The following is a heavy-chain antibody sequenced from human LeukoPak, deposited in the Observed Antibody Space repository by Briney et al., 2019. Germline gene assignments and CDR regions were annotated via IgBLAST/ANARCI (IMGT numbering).Heavy chain of an antibody. Sequence: ASVTVSCKASGYTFTGYYMHWVRQAPGQGLEWMGGFNPNSGGTNYAQKFQGRVTMTRDTYTSKAYMELSRLRSDDTAVYYCARAAVDTAMVTGDNCYYYMDVWGKGTTVTISS. V-gene: IGHV1-2*02. CDR1: GYTFTGYY. CDR2: FNPNSGGT. J-gene: IGHJ6*03. D-gene: IGHD5-18*01. CDR3: ARAAVDTAMVTGDNCYYYMDV.